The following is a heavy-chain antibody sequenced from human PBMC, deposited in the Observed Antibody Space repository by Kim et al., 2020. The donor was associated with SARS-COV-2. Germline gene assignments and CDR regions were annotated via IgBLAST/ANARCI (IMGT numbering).Heavy chain of an antibody. V-gene: IGHV3-30*02. CDR3: AKEDERYGMDV. Sequence: YYADSVKGRSTISRDNSENTLYLQMNSLRAEDTAVYYCAKEDERYGMDVWGQGTTVTVSS. J-gene: IGHJ6*02.